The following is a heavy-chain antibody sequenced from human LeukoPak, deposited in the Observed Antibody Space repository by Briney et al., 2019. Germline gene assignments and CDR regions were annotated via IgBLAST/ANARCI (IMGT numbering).Heavy chain of an antibody. J-gene: IGHJ4*02. D-gene: IGHD6-13*01. V-gene: IGHV1-69*06. Sequence: GASVKVSCKASGGTFSSYAISWVRQAPGQGLEWKGGIIPIFGTANYAQKFQGRVTITADKSTSTAYMELSSLRFEDTAVYYCARESRGSSSALDYWGQGTLVTVSS. CDR2: IIPIFGTA. CDR3: ARESRGSSSALDY. CDR1: GGTFSSYA.